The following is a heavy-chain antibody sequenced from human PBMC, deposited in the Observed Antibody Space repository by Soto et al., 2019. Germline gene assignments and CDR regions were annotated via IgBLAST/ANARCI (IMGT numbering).Heavy chain of an antibody. V-gene: IGHV4-4*07. CDR2: IYSGGI. D-gene: IGHD1-1*01. CDR1: GGSISSDF. J-gene: IGHJ5*02. Sequence: SETLSLTCTISGGSISSDFWTWIRQPAGKGLELIGRIYSGGINYNPSLESRVTMSADTSKNEFSVRLSSVSAADTAVYYCAKWSRQLGGWGLDPWGQGILVTVS. CDR3: AKWSRQLGGWGLDP.